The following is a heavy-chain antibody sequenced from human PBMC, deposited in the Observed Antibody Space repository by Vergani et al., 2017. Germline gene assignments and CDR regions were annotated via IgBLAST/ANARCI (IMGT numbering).Heavy chain of an antibody. Sequence: QVQLQQWGAGLLKPSETLSLTCAVYGGSFSGYYWSWIRQPPGKGLEWIGSLYNPGKTYYNSSLESRLSLSVDTSTNQFFMRLNSVTAADTAVYYCARGLTDYDSGWYSPGWFDPWGQGITAIVSS. D-gene: IGHD6-19*01. CDR3: ARGLTDYDSGWYSPGWFDP. CDR2: LYNPGKT. CDR1: GGSFSGYY. V-gene: IGHV4-34*01. J-gene: IGHJ5*02.